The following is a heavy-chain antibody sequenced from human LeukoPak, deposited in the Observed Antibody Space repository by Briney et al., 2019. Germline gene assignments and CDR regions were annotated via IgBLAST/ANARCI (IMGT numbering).Heavy chain of an antibody. CDR1: GFTFSSYW. J-gene: IGHJ4*02. CDR3: AKDLEQWPAVPEY. V-gene: IGHV3-7*01. Sequence: SLRLSCAASGFTFSSYWMSWVRQAPGKGLEWVANIKQDGSEKYYVDSVKGRFTISRDNAKNSLYLQMNSLRPEETALYYCAKDLEQWPAVPEYWGQGTLVIVSS. D-gene: IGHD6-19*01. CDR2: IKQDGSEK.